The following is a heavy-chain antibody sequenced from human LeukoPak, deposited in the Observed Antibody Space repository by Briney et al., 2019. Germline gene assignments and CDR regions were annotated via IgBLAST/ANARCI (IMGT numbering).Heavy chain of an antibody. D-gene: IGHD5-12*01. CDR2: ISWNSGSI. CDR3: AKGGIVATLPTDY. Sequence: SLRLSCAASGFTFDDYAMHWVRQAPGKGLEWVSGISWNSGSIGYADSVKGQFTISRDNAKNSLYLQMNSKRAEDTALYYCAKGGIVATLPTDYWGQGTLVTVSS. V-gene: IGHV3-9*01. CDR1: GFTFDDYA. J-gene: IGHJ4*02.